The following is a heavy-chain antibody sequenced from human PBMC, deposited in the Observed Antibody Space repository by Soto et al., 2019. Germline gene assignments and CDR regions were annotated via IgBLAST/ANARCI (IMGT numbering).Heavy chain of an antibody. J-gene: IGHJ5*02. CDR1: GGSISSYY. V-gene: IGHV4-59*01. CDR2: IYYSGSI. CDR3: ARAPTGGYCSSTSCYDGEFDP. D-gene: IGHD2-2*01. Sequence: KTSETLSLTCTVSGGSISSYYWSWIRQPPGKGLEWIGYIYYSGSINYNPSLKSRVTISVDTSKNQFSLKLSSVTAADTAVYYCARAPTGGYCSSTSCYDGEFDPWGQGTLVTVSS.